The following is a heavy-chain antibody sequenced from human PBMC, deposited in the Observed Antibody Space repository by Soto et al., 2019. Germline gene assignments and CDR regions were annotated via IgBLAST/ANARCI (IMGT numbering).Heavy chain of an antibody. CDR1: GYTFTSYG. Sequence: GASVKVSCKASGYTFTSYGISWVRQAPGQGLEWMGWISAYNGNTNYAQELQGRVTMTTDTSTSTAYMELRSLRSDDTAVYYCALKGWHSGYDLRDYYYYYGMDVWGQGTTVTVSS. V-gene: IGHV1-18*01. D-gene: IGHD5-12*01. CDR3: ALKGWHSGYDLRDYYYYYGMDV. J-gene: IGHJ6*02. CDR2: ISAYNGNT.